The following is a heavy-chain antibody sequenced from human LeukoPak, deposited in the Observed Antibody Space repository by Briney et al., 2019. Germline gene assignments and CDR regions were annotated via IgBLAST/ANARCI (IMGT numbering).Heavy chain of an antibody. CDR3: ARVGKSGSYPFDY. V-gene: IGHV3-7*05. D-gene: IGHD1-26*01. CDR2: IKQDGSEQ. J-gene: IGHJ4*02. CDR1: GFTFNSYW. Sequence: GGSLRLSCAASGFTFNSYWMTWVRQAPGRGLEWLANIKQDGSEQYYVDSVKGRFTISRDNAKNSLYLQMNSLRAGDTAVYYCARVGKSGSYPFDYWGQGSLVTVSS.